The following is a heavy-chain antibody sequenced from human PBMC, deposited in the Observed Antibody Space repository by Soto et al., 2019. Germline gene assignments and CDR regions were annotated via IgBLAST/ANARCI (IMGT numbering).Heavy chain of an antibody. J-gene: IGHJ6*02. CDR3: ARGRGSGSSFYYYGMDV. Sequence: PSSTLSLTCTVSVGSISSYYWSWIRQPPGKGLEWIGYIYYSGSTNYNPSLKSRVTISVDTSKNQFSLKLSSVTAADTAVYYCARGRGSGSSFYYYGMDVWGQGTTVTVSS. V-gene: IGHV4-59*01. CDR1: VGSISSYY. CDR2: IYYSGST. D-gene: IGHD3-10*01.